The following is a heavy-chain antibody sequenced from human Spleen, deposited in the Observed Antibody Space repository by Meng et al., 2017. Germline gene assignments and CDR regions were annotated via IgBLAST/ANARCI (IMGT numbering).Heavy chain of an antibody. Sequence: LVHVGAELWQPGASVNVSCKASGYTPTVYAINWLRQAPGQGLEWMGWIDTKTGSPRYAQGFKGRLVFSSDTSVSTAYLEISGLKADDTAVYYCTRDGYSDCSRTSCFDYWGQGTLVTVSS. CDR1: GYTPTVYA. J-gene: IGHJ4*02. CDR3: TRDGYSDCSRTSCFDY. V-gene: IGHV7-4-1*02. D-gene: IGHD2-2*01. CDR2: IDTKTGSP.